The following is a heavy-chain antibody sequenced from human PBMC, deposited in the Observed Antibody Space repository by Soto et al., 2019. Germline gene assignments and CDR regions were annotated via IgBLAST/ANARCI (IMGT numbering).Heavy chain of an antibody. CDR1: GGSISSSSYY. Sequence: QLQLQESGPGLVKPSETLSLTCTVSGGSISSSSYYWGWIRQPPGKGLEWIGSIYYSGSTYYNPSLKSRVTISVDPSKNQFSLKLSSVTAADTAVYYCASLVCSGGSCYSPYYYYMDVWGKGTTVTVSS. J-gene: IGHJ6*03. CDR2: IYYSGST. D-gene: IGHD2-15*01. V-gene: IGHV4-39*01. CDR3: ASLVCSGGSCYSPYYYYMDV.